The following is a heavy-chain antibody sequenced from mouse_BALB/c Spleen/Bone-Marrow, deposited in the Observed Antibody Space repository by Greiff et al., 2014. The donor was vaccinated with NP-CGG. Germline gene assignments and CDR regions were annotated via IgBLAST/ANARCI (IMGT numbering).Heavy chain of an antibody. CDR2: INPSNGRA. CDR1: GYTFTSYW. J-gene: IGHJ3*01. V-gene: IGHV1S81*02. CDR3: ARRDFRSWFAY. D-gene: IGHD2-14*01. Sequence: VQLQQSGAELVKPGASVNLSCKASGYTFTSYWVYWVKQRPGQGLEWIGEINPSNGRANYNEKLKNKATLTVDKSTSTAYMQVSSLTSEDSAVYYCARRDFRSWFAYWGQGTLVTVSA.